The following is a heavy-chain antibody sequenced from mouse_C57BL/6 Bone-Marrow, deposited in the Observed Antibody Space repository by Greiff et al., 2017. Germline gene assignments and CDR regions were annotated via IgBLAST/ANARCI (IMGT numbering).Heavy chain of an antibody. CDR1: GFTFSDYY. Sequence: EVKLVESGGGLVQPGGSLKLSCAASGFTFSDYYMYWVRQTPEKRLEWVAYSSNGGGSTYYPDTVKGRFTIFRDNAKNTLYLQMSRLKSEDTAMYYCARQGIVTTKFAYWGQGTLVTVSA. CDR3: ARQGIVTTKFAY. CDR2: SSNGGGST. V-gene: IGHV5-12*01. J-gene: IGHJ3*01. D-gene: IGHD2-5*01.